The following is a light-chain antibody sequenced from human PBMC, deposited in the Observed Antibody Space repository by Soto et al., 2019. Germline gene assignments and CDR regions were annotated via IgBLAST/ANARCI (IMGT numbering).Light chain of an antibody. CDR2: DVS. V-gene: IGLV2-14*03. Sequence: QSALTQPASVSGSPGQSITISCTGTSSDIGGYNYVSWYQQHPGKAPKLIIYDVSNRPSGVSNRFSGSKSGNTASLAISGLQAEDGADYYCSSYTSSKTLVFGGGTKLTVL. CDR1: SSDIGGYNY. CDR3: SSYTSSKTLV. J-gene: IGLJ2*01.